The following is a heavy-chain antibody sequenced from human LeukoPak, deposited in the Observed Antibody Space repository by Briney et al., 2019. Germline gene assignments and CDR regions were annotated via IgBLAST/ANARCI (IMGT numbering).Heavy chain of an antibody. D-gene: IGHD1-1*01. CDR1: GFTFSSYA. V-gene: IGHV3-23*01. CDR3: AIQSWFDP. Sequence: GGSLRPSCPPSGFTFSSYAISWVRQAPGKWLEWVSAISGSGGSTYYADSVKGRVTISRDNSKNTLYLQMNSLRAEGTAVYYCAIQSWFDPWGQGTLLSVSS. J-gene: IGHJ5*02. CDR2: ISGSGGST.